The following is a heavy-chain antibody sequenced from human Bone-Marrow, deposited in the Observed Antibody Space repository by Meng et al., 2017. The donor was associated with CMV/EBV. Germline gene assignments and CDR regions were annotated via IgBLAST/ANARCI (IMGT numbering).Heavy chain of an antibody. J-gene: IGHJ3*02. CDR3: VIRIAIVGPGDDAFDI. D-gene: IGHD6-13*01. CDR1: GYTFTGYY. V-gene: IGHV1-2*02. CDR2: INPNSGGA. Sequence: ASVKVSCKASGYTFTGYYIHWVRQAPGQGLEWMGWINPNSGGANFAQNFQGRVTMTRDTSISTAYMELSRLRSDDTAVYYCVIRIAIVGPGDDAFDIWGQGTRVTVSS.